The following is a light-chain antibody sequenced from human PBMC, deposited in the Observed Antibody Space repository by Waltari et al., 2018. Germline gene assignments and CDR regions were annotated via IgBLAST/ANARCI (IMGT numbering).Light chain of an antibody. CDR3: AAWDDSLYGCF. Sequence: QSVLTQPPSASGTPGQRVSISCSGSRSNIGINPVSWYQSLPGTAPKLPIHSDSQPTSGVPDRFSGSKSGTSASLAISGLQFEDEADYYCAAWDDSLYGCFFGTGTRVTVL. V-gene: IGLV1-44*01. J-gene: IGLJ1*01. CDR1: RSNIGINP. CDR2: SDS.